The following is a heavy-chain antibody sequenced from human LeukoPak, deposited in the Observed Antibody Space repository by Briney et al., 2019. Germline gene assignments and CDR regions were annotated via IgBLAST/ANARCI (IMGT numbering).Heavy chain of an antibody. CDR2: IYYSGST. D-gene: IGHD4-23*01. V-gene: IGHV4-59*08. CDR1: GGSISSYY. Sequence: SETLSLTCTVSGGSISSYYWSWIRQPPGKGLEWIGYIYYSGSTNYSPSLKSRVTISVDTSKNQFSPKLSSVTAADTAVYYCARHPTVVAYYFDYWGQGTLVTVSS. J-gene: IGHJ4*02. CDR3: ARHPTVVAYYFDY.